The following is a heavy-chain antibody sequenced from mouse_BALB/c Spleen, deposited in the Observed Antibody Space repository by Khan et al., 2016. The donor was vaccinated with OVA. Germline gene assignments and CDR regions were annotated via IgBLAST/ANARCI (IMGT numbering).Heavy chain of an antibody. CDR1: GYSITSDYA. J-gene: IGHJ2*01. Sequence: EVQLQESGPGLVKPSQSLSLTCTVTGYSITSDYAWIWIRQFPGNKLEWMGYISYSGTPSYNPSLKSRISITRDTPKNPFFLQLFSVTTDDSATYFGATTSFYYRYSFFAYWSQGTTLAVSS. CDR3: ATTSFYYRYSFFAY. V-gene: IGHV3-2*02. CDR2: ISYSGTP. D-gene: IGHD2-14*01.